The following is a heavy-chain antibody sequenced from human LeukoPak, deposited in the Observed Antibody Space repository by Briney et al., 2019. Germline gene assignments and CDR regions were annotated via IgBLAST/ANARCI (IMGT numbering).Heavy chain of an antibody. CDR1: GASISGGTYY. CDR3: ARRGGSGRAFDY. V-gene: IGHV4-39*01. D-gene: IGHD1-26*01. Sequence: PSETLSLTCSISGASISGGTYYWGWIRQPPGTGVEWIGSIYYTGSTYDNPSLKSRVTISVDTSKNQFSLKLSSVTAADTAVYYCARRGGSGRAFDYWGQGTLVTVSS. CDR2: IYYTGST. J-gene: IGHJ4*02.